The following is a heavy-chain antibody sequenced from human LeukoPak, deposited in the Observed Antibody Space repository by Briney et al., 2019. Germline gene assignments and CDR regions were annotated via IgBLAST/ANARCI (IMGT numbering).Heavy chain of an antibody. CDR1: GFTFSSYS. CDR3: ASSSYRDWFDP. V-gene: IGHV3-21*01. D-gene: IGHD1-14*01. J-gene: IGHJ5*02. CDR2: ISSSSSYV. Sequence: GGSLRLSCAASGFTFSSYSMNWVRQAPGKGLEWVSSISSSSSYVYYADSVKGRFTISRDNAKNSPYLQMNSLRAEDTAVYYCASSSYRDWFDPWGQGTLVTVSS.